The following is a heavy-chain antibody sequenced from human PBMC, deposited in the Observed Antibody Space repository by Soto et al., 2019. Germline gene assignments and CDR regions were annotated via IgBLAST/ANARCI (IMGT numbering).Heavy chain of an antibody. D-gene: IGHD3-3*01. CDR2: ISGSGGST. CDR3: AKGGPVADYYDFWSGYLWGTSFDY. V-gene: IGHV3-23*01. J-gene: IGHJ4*02. CDR1: GFTFSSYA. Sequence: EVQLLESGGGLVQPGGSLRLSCAASGFTFSSYAMSWVRQAPGKGLEWVSAISGSGGSTYYADSVKGRFTISRDNSKNTLYLQMNSPRAEDTAVYYCAKGGPVADYYDFWSGYLWGTSFDYWGQGTLVTVSS.